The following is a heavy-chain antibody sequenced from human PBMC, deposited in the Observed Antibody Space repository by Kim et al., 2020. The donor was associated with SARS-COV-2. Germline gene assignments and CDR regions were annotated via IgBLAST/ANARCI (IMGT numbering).Heavy chain of an antibody. CDR2: INAGNGNT. CDR1: GYTFTSYA. Sequence: ASVKVSCKASGYTFTSYAMHWVRQAPGQRLEWMGWINAGNGNTKYSQKFQGRVTITRDTSASTAYIELSSLRSEDTAVYYCARVSDSHGYGSGSYIWFDPWGQGTLVTVSS. V-gene: IGHV1-3*01. D-gene: IGHD3-10*01. CDR3: ARVSDSHGYGSGSYIWFDP. J-gene: IGHJ5*02.